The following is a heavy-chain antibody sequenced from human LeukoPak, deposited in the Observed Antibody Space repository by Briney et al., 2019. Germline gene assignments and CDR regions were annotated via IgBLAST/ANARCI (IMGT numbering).Heavy chain of an antibody. Sequence: ASVEVPCKASGGTFSSYAISWVRQAPGQGVEWMGGIIPIFGTANYAQKFQGRVTMTRDTSISTAYMELSRLRSDDTAVYYCASALASQFDPWGQGTLVTVSS. CDR2: IIPIFGTA. CDR3: ASALASQFDP. CDR1: GGTFSSYA. J-gene: IGHJ5*02. V-gene: IGHV1-69*05.